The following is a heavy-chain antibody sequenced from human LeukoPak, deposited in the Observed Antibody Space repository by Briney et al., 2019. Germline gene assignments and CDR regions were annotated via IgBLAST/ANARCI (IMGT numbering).Heavy chain of an antibody. V-gene: IGHV1-18*01. CDR3: ARVGRYEGSMIVFDY. Sequence: ASVKVSCKASGYTFTSYGISWVRQAPGQGLEWMGWISAYNGNTNYAQKLQGRVTMTTDTSTSTAYMELRSLRSDDTAVYYCARVGRYEGSMIVFDYWGQGTLVTVSS. CDR1: GYTFTSYG. CDR2: ISAYNGNT. D-gene: IGHD3-22*01. J-gene: IGHJ4*02.